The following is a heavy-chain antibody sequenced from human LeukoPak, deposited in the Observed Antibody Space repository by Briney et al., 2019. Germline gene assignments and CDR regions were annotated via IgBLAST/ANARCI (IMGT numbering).Heavy chain of an antibody. CDR2: INPNSGGT. Sequence: GASVKVSCKASGYTFTGYYMHWVRQAPGQGLEWMGWINPNSGGTKYAQKFQGRVTMTRDTSISTAYMELSRLGSDDTAVYYCAREYYYDSSGSPFDYWGQGTLVTVSS. CDR3: AREYYYDSSGSPFDY. D-gene: IGHD3-22*01. V-gene: IGHV1-2*02. CDR1: GYTFTGYY. J-gene: IGHJ4*02.